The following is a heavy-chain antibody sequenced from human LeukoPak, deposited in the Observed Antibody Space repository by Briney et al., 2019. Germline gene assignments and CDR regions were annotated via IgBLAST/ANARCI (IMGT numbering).Heavy chain of an antibody. CDR1: GGSIGSYY. CDR3: AREGGTTYYDFWSGYYIDY. J-gene: IGHJ4*02. V-gene: IGHV4-4*07. CDR2: IYTSGST. D-gene: IGHD3-3*01. Sequence: SETLSLTCTVSGGSIGSYYWSWIRQPAGKGLEWIGRIYTSGSTNYNPSLKSRVTMSVDTSKNQFSLKLSSVTAADTAVYYCAREGGTTYYDFWSGYYIDYWGQGTLVTVSS.